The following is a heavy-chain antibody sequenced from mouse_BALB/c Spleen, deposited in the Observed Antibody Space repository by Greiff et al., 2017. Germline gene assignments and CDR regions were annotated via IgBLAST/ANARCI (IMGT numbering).Heavy chain of an antibody. V-gene: IGHV1-63*02. J-gene: IGHJ3*01. Sequence: QVQLQQSGAELVRPGTSVKISCKASGYTFTNYWLGWVKQRPGHGLEWIGDIYPGGGYTNYNEKFKGKATLTADTSSSTAYMQLSSLTSEYSAVYFCARSYGYDRAWFAYWGQGTLVTVSA. D-gene: IGHD2-2*01. CDR1: GYTFTNYW. CDR3: ARSYGYDRAWFAY. CDR2: IYPGGGYT.